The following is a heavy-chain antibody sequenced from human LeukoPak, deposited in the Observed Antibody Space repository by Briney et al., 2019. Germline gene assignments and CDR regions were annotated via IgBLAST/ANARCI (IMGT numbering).Heavy chain of an antibody. J-gene: IGHJ4*02. D-gene: IGHD6-13*01. CDR2: IYSGGNT. CDR1: GFTFSSYA. Sequence: GGSLRLSCAASGFTFSSYAMSWVRQAPGKGLEWVSVIYSGGNTYYADSVKGRFTISRDNSKNTLFLQMNSLRAEDTAVYYCARDREGSSSWDYWGQGTLVTVSS. V-gene: IGHV3-53*01. CDR3: ARDREGSSSWDY.